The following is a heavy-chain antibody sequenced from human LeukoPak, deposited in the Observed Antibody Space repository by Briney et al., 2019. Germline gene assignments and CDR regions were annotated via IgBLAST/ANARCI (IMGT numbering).Heavy chain of an antibody. CDR1: GYSFTSYW. Sequence: GESLKISCKGSGYSFTSYWIGWVRQMPGKGLEWMGIIYPGDSDTRYSPSFQGQVTISADKSTSTAYLQWSSLKASDTAMYYCARRPRSGWLNPGDWFDPWGQGTLVTVSS. D-gene: IGHD6-19*01. V-gene: IGHV5-51*01. CDR2: IYPGDSDT. J-gene: IGHJ5*02. CDR3: ARRPRSGWLNPGDWFDP.